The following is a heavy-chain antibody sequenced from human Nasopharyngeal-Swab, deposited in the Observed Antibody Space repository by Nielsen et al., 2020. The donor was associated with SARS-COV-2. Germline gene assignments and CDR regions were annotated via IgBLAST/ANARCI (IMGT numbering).Heavy chain of an antibody. CDR3: ARGAPGY. CDR1: GGSISSGSYY. J-gene: IGHJ4*01. CDR2: IYTSGST. Sequence: SETLSLTCTVSGGSISSGSYYWSWIRQPAGKGLEWIGRIYTSGSTNYNPSLESRVTISVDTSKNQFSLKLSSVTAADTAVYYCARGAPGYWGQGTLVTVSS. V-gene: IGHV4-61*02.